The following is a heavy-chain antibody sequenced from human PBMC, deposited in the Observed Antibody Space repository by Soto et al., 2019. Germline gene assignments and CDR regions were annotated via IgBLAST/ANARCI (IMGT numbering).Heavy chain of an antibody. CDR3: AKDLLGPGRAYGMDV. CDR2: ISYAGSNK. CDR1: GCAFSSYG. V-gene: IGHV3-30*18. J-gene: IGHJ6*02. D-gene: IGHD7-27*01. Sequence: QVQLVESGGGVVQPGRSLRLSCAASGCAFSSYGMHWVRQAPGKGLEWVAVISYAGSNKYYADSVKGRFTISRDNSKNTLYLLMNSLRAEDTAVYYCAKDLLGPGRAYGMDVWGQGTTVTVSS.